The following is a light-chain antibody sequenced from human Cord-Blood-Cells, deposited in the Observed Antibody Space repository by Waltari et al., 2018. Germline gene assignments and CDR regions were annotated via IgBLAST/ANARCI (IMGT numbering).Light chain of an antibody. CDR2: DAS. J-gene: IGKJ4*01. Sequence: DIQMTQSPSSLSASVGDRVTITCQASQDISNYLNWHQQKPGQATTLLIYDASNLETGVPARFSGSGSGTDFTFTISSLQPEDIATYYCQQYDNLPLTFGGGTKVEIK. CDR1: QDISNY. CDR3: QQYDNLPLT. V-gene: IGKV1-33*01.